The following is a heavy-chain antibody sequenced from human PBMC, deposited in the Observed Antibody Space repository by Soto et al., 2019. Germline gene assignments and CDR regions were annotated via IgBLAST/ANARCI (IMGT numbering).Heavy chain of an antibody. J-gene: IGHJ4*02. V-gene: IGHV1-18*04. Sequence: ASVKVSCKASGYIFTSYGISWVRQAPGQGLEWMGWINVSNGKTKYAQKFEGRVTVTTDTSTRTSNMELSSLRSEDTAVYYCAKVLYSYPYYLDYWGQGTLVTVSS. CDR2: INVSNGKT. CDR1: GYIFTSYG. D-gene: IGHD5-18*01. CDR3: AKVLYSYPYYLDY.